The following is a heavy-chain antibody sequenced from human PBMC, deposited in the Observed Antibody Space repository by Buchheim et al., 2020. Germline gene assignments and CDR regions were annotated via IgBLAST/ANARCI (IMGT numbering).Heavy chain of an antibody. Sequence: QVQLVESGGGVVQPGRSLRLSCAASGFTFSSYGMHWVRQAPGKGLEWVAVISYDGSNKYYADSVKGRFTISRDNSKNTPYLQMNSLRAEDTAVYYCAKVSGSGFYYYYGMDVWGQGTT. CDR3: AKVSGSGFYYYYGMDV. CDR1: GFTFSSYG. CDR2: ISYDGSNK. J-gene: IGHJ6*02. D-gene: IGHD1-26*01. V-gene: IGHV3-30*18.